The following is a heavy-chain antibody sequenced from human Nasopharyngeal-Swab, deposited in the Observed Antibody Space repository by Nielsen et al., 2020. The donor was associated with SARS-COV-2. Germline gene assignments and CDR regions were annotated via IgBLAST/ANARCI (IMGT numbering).Heavy chain of an antibody. Sequence: SESLSPTCAVFSGSFRAHNSYWVCPPPGKGLDWIGAINHGGTTNYNPSLKSRVTVSVDTSKNQSSLRLTSVTAADTAVYYCARGLSGIVPSPVLGLGPWYSYYYMDVWDKGTTVTVSS. V-gene: IGHV4-34*01. CDR1: SGSFRAHN. CDR2: INHGGTT. J-gene: IGHJ6*03. CDR3: ARGLSGIVPSPVLGLGPWYSYYYMDV. D-gene: IGHD6-13*01.